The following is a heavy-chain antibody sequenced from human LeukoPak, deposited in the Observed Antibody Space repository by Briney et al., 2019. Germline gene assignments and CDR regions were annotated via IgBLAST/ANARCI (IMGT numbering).Heavy chain of an antibody. J-gene: IGHJ4*02. V-gene: IGHV4-39*01. CDR3: ARPGGKYYSGSGSYYTTAFDS. Sequence: PSETLSLTCTVSGGSISSSSYYCDWIRQPPGKGLEWLGSSYYSGTTYYNPSLKSRVTTSLDTSKNQFSLKLTSVPAADTAVYYCARPGGKYYSGSGSYYTTAFDSWGQGTLVTVSS. CDR1: GGSISSSSYY. D-gene: IGHD3-10*01. CDR2: SYYSGTT.